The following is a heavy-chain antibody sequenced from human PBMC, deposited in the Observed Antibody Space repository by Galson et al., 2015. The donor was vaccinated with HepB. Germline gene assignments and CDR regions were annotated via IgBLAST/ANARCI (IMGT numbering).Heavy chain of an antibody. D-gene: IGHD6-13*01. V-gene: IGHV1-46*01. Sequence: SVKVSCKASGYTFTSYYMHWVRQAPGQGLEWMGIINPSGGSTSYAQKFQGRVTMTWDTSTSTVYMELSSLRSEDTAVYYCARDVHSGYSSSLNDYWGQGTLVTVSS. CDR3: ARDVHSGYSSSLNDY. CDR2: INPSGGST. CDR1: GYTFTSYY. J-gene: IGHJ4*02.